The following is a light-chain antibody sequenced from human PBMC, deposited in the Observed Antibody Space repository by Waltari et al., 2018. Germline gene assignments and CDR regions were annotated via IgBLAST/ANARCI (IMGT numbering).Light chain of an antibody. Sequence: QSALTQPPSVSGSPGQPITISSTGTSCDVGAYDYVSCYQQHQGKAHKLIIDDVSDRPSGVSDRCSGSKSVNTASLTISGLQAEDEGYSYCSSYSSSSTLAVVFGGGTKLTVL. V-gene: IGLV2-14*03. J-gene: IGLJ3*02. CDR3: SSYSSSSTLAVV. CDR1: SCDVGAYDY. CDR2: DVS.